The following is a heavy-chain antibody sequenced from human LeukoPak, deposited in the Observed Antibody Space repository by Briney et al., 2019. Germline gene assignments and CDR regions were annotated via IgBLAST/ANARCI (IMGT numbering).Heavy chain of an antibody. CDR1: GFTFSSYS. V-gene: IGHV3-21*01. CDR2: ISSSSSYI. J-gene: IGHJ5*02. D-gene: IGHD2-21*02. Sequence: GGSLRLSCAASGFTFSSYSMNWVRQAPGKGLEWVSSISSSSSYIYHADSVKGRFTISRDNAKNSLYLQMNSLRAEDTAVYYCARGVGDTGNNWFDPWGQGTLVTVSS. CDR3: ARGVGDTGNNWFDP.